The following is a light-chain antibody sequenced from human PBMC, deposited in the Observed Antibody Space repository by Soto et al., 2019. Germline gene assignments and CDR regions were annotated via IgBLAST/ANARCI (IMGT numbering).Light chain of an antibody. J-gene: IGLJ1*01. Sequence: SYELTQSPSVSVAPGQTARIICGENNIGSKSVHWYQQKPGQAPVLVVYDDSDRPSGIPERFSGSNSGNTATLTISRVEAGDEADYYCQVWDSSSDHRYVFGTGTKLTVL. V-gene: IGLV3-21*02. CDR2: DDS. CDR3: QVWDSSSDHRYV. CDR1: NIGSKS.